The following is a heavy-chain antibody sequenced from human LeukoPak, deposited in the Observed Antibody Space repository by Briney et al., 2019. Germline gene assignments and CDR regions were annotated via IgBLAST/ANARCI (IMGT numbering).Heavy chain of an antibody. CDR3: ARSSYYYGADAFNI. D-gene: IGHD3-10*01. CDR1: GGSISSYY. Sequence: SETLSLTCTVSGGSISSYYWSRIRQPPGKGLDWIGYIYYSGSTNYNPSLRSRVTISLDTSKNQFSLKLSSVTAADTAVYYCARSSYYYGADAFNIWGQGTMVTVSS. V-gene: IGHV4-59*01. J-gene: IGHJ3*02. CDR2: IYYSGST.